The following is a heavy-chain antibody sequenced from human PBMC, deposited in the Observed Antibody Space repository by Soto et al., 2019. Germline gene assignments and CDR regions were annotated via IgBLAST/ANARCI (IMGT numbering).Heavy chain of an antibody. Sequence: QVQLVQSGAEVTKPGSSVRVSCKASGDTFSFYSINWVRQAPGLGLEWMGRINPILSMSNYAQRFQGRVTVTADKSTSTAYMELSSLRYEDTAMYYCASSYGSGYRAFDYWGQGALVTVSS. CDR3: ASSYGSGYRAFDY. V-gene: IGHV1-69*02. D-gene: IGHD3-10*01. CDR2: INPILSMS. J-gene: IGHJ4*02. CDR1: GDTFSFYS.